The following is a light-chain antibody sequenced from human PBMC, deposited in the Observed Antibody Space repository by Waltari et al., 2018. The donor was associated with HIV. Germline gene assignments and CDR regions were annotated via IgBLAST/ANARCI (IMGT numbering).Light chain of an antibody. CDR2: DAS. CDR1: QSVSEF. V-gene: IGKV3-15*01. J-gene: IGKJ2*01. CDR3: QQYNDWPPMYT. Sequence: EIVLTQSPATLSVSPGETAILSCRASQSVSEFLAWYQQKPGQGPRRLIHDASIRATGVPARFSGSGSGTEFTLTISRLQSEDFATYYCQQYNDWPPMYTFGQGTKLEIK.